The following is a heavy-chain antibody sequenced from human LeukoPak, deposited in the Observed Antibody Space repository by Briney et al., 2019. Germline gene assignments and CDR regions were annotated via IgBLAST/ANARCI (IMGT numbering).Heavy chain of an antibody. CDR3: ARPGYGSSGYAFDAFDF. CDR1: GGSISSSSDY. J-gene: IGHJ3*01. D-gene: IGHD6-13*01. V-gene: IGHV4-39*01. Sequence: SETLSLTCTVSGGSISSSSDYWGWLRQPPGKGLEWIGSIYYSGSTYYNPSLKSRVTISVDTSKNQFSLKVSSVTAADTAVYYCARPGYGSSGYAFDAFDFWGQGTMVTVSS. CDR2: IYYSGST.